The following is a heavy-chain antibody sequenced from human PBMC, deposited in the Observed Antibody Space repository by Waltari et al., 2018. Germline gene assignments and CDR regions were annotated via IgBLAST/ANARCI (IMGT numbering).Heavy chain of an antibody. D-gene: IGHD3-10*01. Sequence: QVQLRESGPGLVKASETLSLACSVPGGSVRSSGYSWNWVRQPPGKGLEWIGNIKNSGTNSNPALKSRLVISRDTSKNVFSLELTSVTAADTAVYFCATESTYGFDAWGQGILVTVSS. CDR3: ATESTYGFDA. J-gene: IGHJ5*02. V-gene: IGHV4-30-4*07. CDR1: GGSVRSSGYS. CDR2: IKNSGT.